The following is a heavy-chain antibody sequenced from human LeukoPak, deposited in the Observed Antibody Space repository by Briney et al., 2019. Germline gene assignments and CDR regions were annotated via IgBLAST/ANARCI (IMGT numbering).Heavy chain of an antibody. CDR2: IKSNSCGT. D-gene: IGHD2-15*01. CDR3: ARDDRSDY. J-gene: IGHJ4*02. Sequence: GAVKASCKASGYTFTGYYMHWVRQAPGQGLEWMGWIKSNSCGTNSAQKFQGRVTMTRDTSISTAYMELSRLRSDDTAVYYCARDDRSDYWGQGTLVT. V-gene: IGHV1-2*02. CDR1: GYTFTGYY.